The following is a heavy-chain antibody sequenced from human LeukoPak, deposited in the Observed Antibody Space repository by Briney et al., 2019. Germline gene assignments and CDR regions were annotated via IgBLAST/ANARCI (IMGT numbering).Heavy chain of an antibody. CDR2: ISGGGGST. J-gene: IGHJ6*02. Sequence: GGSLRLSCAASGFTFDDYAMHWVRQAPGKGLEWVSFISGGGGSTYYADSVKGRFTISRDNSKNSLFLQMNSLRTEDTALYYCARPRTSSGQTYYYYYYGMDVWGQGTTVTVSS. V-gene: IGHV3-43*02. CDR3: ARPRTSSGQTYYYYYYGMDV. D-gene: IGHD6-19*01. CDR1: GFTFDDYA.